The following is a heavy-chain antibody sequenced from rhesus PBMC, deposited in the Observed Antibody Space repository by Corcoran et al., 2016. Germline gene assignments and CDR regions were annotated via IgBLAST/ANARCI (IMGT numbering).Heavy chain of an antibody. CDR2: IDPGNSDA. V-gene: IGHV5-20*02. D-gene: IGHD2-39*01. CDR3: ARGRTLGFDY. Sequence: EVQLVQSGAEVKRPGESLKILCKSSGYRFNHYGISWVRQMSGKGLEWMGAIDPGNSDARYSPSFQGQVTISADKSITTAYLQWSSLKASDTATYYCARGRTLGFDYWGQGVLVTVSS. CDR1: GYRFNHYG. J-gene: IGHJ4*01.